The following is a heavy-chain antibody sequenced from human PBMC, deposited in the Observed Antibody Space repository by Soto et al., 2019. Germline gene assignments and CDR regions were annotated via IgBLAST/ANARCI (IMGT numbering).Heavy chain of an antibody. CDR3: ASAGGLGAVAADY. CDR2: IYHSGST. CDR1: GGSISSGGYS. J-gene: IGHJ4*02. V-gene: IGHV4-30-2*01. Sequence: QLQLQESGSGLVKPSQTLSLTCAVSGGSISSGGYSWSWIRQPPGKGLEWIGYIYHSGSTYYNPSLKSRATISVDRSKNQFSLRLGFVTAADTAVYYCASAGGLGAVAADYWGQGTLVTVSS. D-gene: IGHD6-19*01.